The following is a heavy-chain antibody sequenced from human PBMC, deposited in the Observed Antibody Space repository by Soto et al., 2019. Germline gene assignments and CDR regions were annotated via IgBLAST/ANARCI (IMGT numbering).Heavy chain of an antibody. V-gene: IGHV3-23*01. CDR2: ISGSGGST. J-gene: IGHJ4*02. D-gene: IGHD3-3*01. CDR1: GFTFSSYA. Sequence: LRLSCAASGFTFSSYAMSWVRQAPGKGLEWVSTISGSGGSTYYADSVKGRFTISRDNSKNTLYLQMNSLRAEDTAVYYCAKDLLGVTIFGVVIMGFDYWGQGTLVTVSS. CDR3: AKDLLGVTIFGVVIMGFDY.